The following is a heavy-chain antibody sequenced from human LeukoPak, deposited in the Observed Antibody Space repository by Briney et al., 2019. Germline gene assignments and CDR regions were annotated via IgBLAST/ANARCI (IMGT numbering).Heavy chain of an antibody. CDR1: GFSFSDYD. D-gene: IGHD1-7*01. V-gene: IGHV3-21*01. Sequence: KAGGSLRLSCSASGFSFSDYDMNWVRQAPGKGLEWVSAISGRSSHIYYGESVKGRFTISRDNAKNSLYLQMDSLGVEDTAVYYCARAELQPNYEYYYYMDVWGKGTTVTVSS. CDR3: ARAELQPNYEYYYYMDV. J-gene: IGHJ6*03. CDR2: ISGRSSHI.